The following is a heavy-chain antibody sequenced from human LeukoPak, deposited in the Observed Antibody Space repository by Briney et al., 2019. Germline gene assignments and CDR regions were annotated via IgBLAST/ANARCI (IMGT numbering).Heavy chain of an antibody. CDR3: ARGLPYYDILTGYPFGLYYYYGMDV. Sequence: SETLSLTCAVYGGSFSGYYWSWIRQPPGKGLEWIGEINHSGSTNYNPSLKSRVTISVDTSKNQFSLKLSSVTAADTAVYYCARGLPYYDILTGYPFGLYYYYGMDVWGQGTTVTVSS. CDR1: GGSFSGYY. CDR2: INHSGST. J-gene: IGHJ6*02. V-gene: IGHV4-34*01. D-gene: IGHD3-9*01.